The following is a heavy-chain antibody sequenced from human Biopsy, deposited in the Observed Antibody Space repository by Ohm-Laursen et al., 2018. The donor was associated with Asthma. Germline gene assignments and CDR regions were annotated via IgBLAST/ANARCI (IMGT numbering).Heavy chain of an antibody. CDR1: GYTFNSAG. CDR3: ARAVDYSHYYGIDV. J-gene: IGHJ6*02. V-gene: IGHV1-18*01. Sequence: GASVEVSCKTSGYTFNSAGITWVRQAPGQGLEWMGWSSVYNGNTKVAQKLQDRVTMITDTSTSTAYMELRSLRSDDTAVYFCARAVDYSHYYGIDVWGQGTTVTVS. D-gene: IGHD3-10*01. CDR2: SSVYNGNT.